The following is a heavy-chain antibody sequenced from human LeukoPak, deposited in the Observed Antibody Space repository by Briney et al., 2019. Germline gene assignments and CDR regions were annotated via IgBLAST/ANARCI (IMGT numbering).Heavy chain of an antibody. J-gene: IGHJ5*02. D-gene: IGHD6-13*01. V-gene: IGHV4-59*08. CDR1: GASISSDY. Sequence: SETLSLTCTVTGASISSDYWNWIRQPPGKGLEWIGYIYYSGSTNYNPSLKSRVTISVDTSKNQYSLKLSSVTAADTAVYYCAVMYSSSWYWFDPWGPGTLVTVSS. CDR3: AVMYSSSWYWFDP. CDR2: IYYSGST.